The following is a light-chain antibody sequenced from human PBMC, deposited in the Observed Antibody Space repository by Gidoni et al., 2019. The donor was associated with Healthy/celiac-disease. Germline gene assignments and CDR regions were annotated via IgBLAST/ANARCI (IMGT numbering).Light chain of an antibody. CDR3: QQYGGT. CDR2: DAY. CDR1: QDISNY. J-gene: IGKJ4*01. Sequence: DIQMTQFPSSLSAFVGDRVTITCQASQDISNYLNWYQQKPVKAPKLLIYDAYNLETGVPSRFSGSGYVTYFTFTISSLQPEDIETHYCQQYGGTFGGGTKVEIK. V-gene: IGKV1-33*01.